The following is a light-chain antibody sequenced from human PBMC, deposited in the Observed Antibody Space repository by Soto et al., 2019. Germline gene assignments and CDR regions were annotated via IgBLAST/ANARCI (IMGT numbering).Light chain of an antibody. CDR2: EVS. J-gene: IGLJ1*01. CDR1: SSDVGGYNY. Sequence: QSALTQPASVSGSPGQSITISCTGTSSDVGGYNYVSWYQQHPGKAPKLMIYEVSNRPSGVSNRFSGSKSCNTASLTISGLQAEEEADYYCSSYTSSSTYVFGTGTKV. CDR3: SSYTSSSTYV. V-gene: IGLV2-14*01.